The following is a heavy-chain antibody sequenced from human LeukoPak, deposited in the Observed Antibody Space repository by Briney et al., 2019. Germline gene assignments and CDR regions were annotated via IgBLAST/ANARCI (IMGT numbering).Heavy chain of an antibody. V-gene: IGHV3-74*01. CDR2: INSDGSST. D-gene: IGHD3-10*01. CDR1: GFTFSSYW. J-gene: IGHJ4*02. Sequence: GGSLRLSCAASGFTFSSYWMHWVRHAPGKGLVWVSRINSDGSSTSYADSVKGRFTISRDNAKNTLYLQMNSLSAEDTAVYYCARGLYYYGSGSLYWGQGTLVSVCS. CDR3: ARGLYYYGSGSLY.